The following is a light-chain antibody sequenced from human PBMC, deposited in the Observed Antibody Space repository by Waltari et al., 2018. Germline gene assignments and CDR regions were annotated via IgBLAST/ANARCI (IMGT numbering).Light chain of an antibody. CDR2: WAS. J-gene: IGKJ1*01. CDR1: QSVLYSSNNKNY. CDR3: QQYYSTPWT. V-gene: IGKV4-1*01. Sequence: DIVMTQSPDSLAVSLGERATINCKSSQSVLYSSNNKNYLAWYQQKSGQPPKLLIYWASTRESGVPDRFSASGSATHFTLTISSLQAADVAVYYCQQYYSTPWTFGPGTKVEIK.